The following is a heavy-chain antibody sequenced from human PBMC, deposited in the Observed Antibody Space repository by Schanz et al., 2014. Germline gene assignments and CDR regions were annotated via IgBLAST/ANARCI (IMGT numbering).Heavy chain of an antibody. CDR2: ISGSGGST. CDR3: AKGQLLSYYFDY. V-gene: IGHV3-23*04. Sequence: EVQVVESGGGLVQPGGSLRLSCEASGFTLTSYALTWVRQAPGKGLEWVAGISGSGGSTDYADSVKGRFTISRDNSKNTLYLQMNSLRAEDTAVYYCAKGQLLSYYFDYWGQGTLVTVSS. CDR1: GFTLTSYA. J-gene: IGHJ4*02. D-gene: IGHD2-21*01.